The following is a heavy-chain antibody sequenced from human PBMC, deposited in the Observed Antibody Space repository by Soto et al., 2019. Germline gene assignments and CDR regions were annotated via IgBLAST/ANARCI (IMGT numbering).Heavy chain of an antibody. J-gene: IGHJ4*02. CDR3: ARGRRWVDY. V-gene: IGHV4-59*01. CDR2: IYETGSA. Sequence: PSETLSLTCTVSGGSISLYYWSWIRQPPGKTLEWLGYIYETGSAKYNPSLESRVTISVDTSKNQFSLTLNSVTAADTAVYYCARGRRWVDYWGQGTLVTVSS. CDR1: GGSISLYY.